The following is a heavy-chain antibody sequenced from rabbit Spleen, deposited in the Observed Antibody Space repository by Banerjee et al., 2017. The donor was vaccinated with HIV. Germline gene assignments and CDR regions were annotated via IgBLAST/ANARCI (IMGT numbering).Heavy chain of an antibody. CDR2: IYCDNSGST. Sequence: QEQLVEYGGDLVQPEGSLTLTCKASGFTISSNYWICWVRQAPGKGLEWIACIYCDNSGSTYYASWARGRFTITRSTSLNTVTLQMNSLTAADTATYFCGRVPGSSSDYFNAFSLWGPGTLVTVS. CDR1: GFTISSNYW. V-gene: IGHV1S45*01. CDR3: GRVPGSSSDYFNAFSL. D-gene: IGHD1-1*01. J-gene: IGHJ4*01.